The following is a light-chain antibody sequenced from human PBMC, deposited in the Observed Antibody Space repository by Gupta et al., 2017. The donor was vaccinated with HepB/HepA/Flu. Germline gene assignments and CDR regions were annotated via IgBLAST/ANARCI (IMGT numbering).Light chain of an antibody. J-gene: IGLJ2*01. CDR1: SSDVGGYNY. CDR2: DVS. V-gene: IGLV2-14*01. CDR3: SSYTSSSTPVV. Sequence: HSALTQPASVAGSPGHSITISCTGTSSDVGGYNYVCWYQQHPGKAPKLMIYDVSNRPSGVSNSFSGSKSGNTASLTISGLQAEDEADYYCSSYTSSSTPVVFDGGTKRTVL.